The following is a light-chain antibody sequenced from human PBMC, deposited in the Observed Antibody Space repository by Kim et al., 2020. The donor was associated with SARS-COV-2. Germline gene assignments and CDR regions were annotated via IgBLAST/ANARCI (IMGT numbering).Light chain of an antibody. V-gene: IGLV3-21*04. CDR2: YNS. CDR3: QVWDSGSDHWV. CDR1: NIGSQR. J-gene: IGLJ3*02. Sequence: AQGKAASITCGGNNIGSQRVHWYQQKPGQAPVLVIYYNSDRPSGIPERFSGSNSGNTATLTISRVEAGDEADYYCQVWDSGSDHWVFGGGTQLTVL.